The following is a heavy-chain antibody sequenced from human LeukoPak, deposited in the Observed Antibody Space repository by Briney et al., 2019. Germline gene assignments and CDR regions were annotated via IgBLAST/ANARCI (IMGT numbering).Heavy chain of an antibody. Sequence: GESLKISCKGSGYSFTSYWIGWVRQMPGKGLEWMGIIYSPSFQGQVTISADKSISTAYLQWSSLKASDTAMYYCARPHYGDLGFDYWGQGTLVTVSS. V-gene: IGHV5-51*01. CDR2: IY. CDR1: GYSFTSYW. CDR3: ARPHYGDLGFDY. J-gene: IGHJ4*02. D-gene: IGHD4-17*01.